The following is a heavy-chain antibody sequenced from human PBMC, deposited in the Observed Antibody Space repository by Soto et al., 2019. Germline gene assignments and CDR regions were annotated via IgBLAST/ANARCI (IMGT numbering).Heavy chain of an antibody. Sequence: QVQLVQSGAQVKKPGASVKVSCKASGYTFDNYALHWVRQAPGRRLEWMGWIHAGNGYTKYSQRFQGRVTITRDTSASTVHMDLSSLRSEDTAVYYCARVQDSGYDFKRAFDIWGQGTMVTVSS. V-gene: IGHV1-3*01. CDR3: ARVQDSGYDFKRAFDI. D-gene: IGHD5-12*01. J-gene: IGHJ3*02. CDR1: GYTFDNYA. CDR2: IHAGNGYT.